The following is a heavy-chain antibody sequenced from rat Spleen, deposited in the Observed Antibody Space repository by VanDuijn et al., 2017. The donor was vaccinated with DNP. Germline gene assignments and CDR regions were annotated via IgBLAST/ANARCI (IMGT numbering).Heavy chain of an antibody. CDR1: GFTFTNYD. J-gene: IGHJ3*01. D-gene: IGHD4-1*01. Sequence: EVQLVESGGDMVQPGRSLKLSCAASGFTFTNYDMAWVRQAPTKGLEWIASISTGGGNTYYRDSVKGRFTISRDNAKNTQYLQMDSLRSEDTATYYCARIDGGFAYWGQGTLVTVSS. CDR2: ISTGGGNT. V-gene: IGHV5S13*01. CDR3: ARIDGGFAY.